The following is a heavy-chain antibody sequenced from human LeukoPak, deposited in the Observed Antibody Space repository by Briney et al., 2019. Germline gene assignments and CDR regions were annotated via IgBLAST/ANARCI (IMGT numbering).Heavy chain of an antibody. CDR1: GFTFDDYA. J-gene: IGHJ6*02. CDR2: ISWNSGSI. CDR3: AKGGLPDYYGSGSPLGGMDV. Sequence: PGGSLRLSCAASGFTFDDYAMHWVRQAPGKGLEWVSGISWNSGSIGYADSVKGRFTISRDNAKNSLYLQMNSLRAEDTALYYCAKGGLPDYYGSGSPLGGMDVWGQGTTVTVSS. V-gene: IGHV3-9*01. D-gene: IGHD3-10*01.